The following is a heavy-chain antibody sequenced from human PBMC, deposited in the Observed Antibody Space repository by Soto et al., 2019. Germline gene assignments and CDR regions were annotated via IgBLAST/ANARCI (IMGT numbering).Heavy chain of an antibody. J-gene: IGHJ4*02. CDR1: GFTFDDYG. CDR3: VRGASLNFDY. Sequence: EVPLVESGGGVLRPGGSLRLSCAASGFTFDDYGMSWARQAPGKGLEWVSGVNWNGGSTGYADSVKGRFTISRDNAKNSLYLQMNRLGAEDTAFYYCVRGASLNFDYWGQGTLVTVSS. D-gene: IGHD1-26*01. V-gene: IGHV3-20*04. CDR2: VNWNGGST.